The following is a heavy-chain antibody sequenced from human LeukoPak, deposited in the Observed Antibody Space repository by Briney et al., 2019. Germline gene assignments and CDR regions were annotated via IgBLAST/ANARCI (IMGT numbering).Heavy chain of an antibody. J-gene: IGHJ5*02. CDR3: ARMHYYDSSGDNWFDP. D-gene: IGHD3-22*01. CDR2: MNPNSGHT. Sequence: ASVKVSCQASGYTFTSYDINWVRQATGQGLEWMGWMNPNSGHTGYAQKFQGRVTMARNTSIHSAYMELSSLRSEDTAVYYCARMHYYDSSGDNWFDPWGQGTLVTVSS. V-gene: IGHV1-8*01. CDR1: GYTFTSYD.